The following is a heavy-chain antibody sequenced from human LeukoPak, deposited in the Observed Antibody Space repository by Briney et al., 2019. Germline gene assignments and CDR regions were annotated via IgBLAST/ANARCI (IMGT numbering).Heavy chain of an antibody. D-gene: IGHD6-6*01. CDR2: IYSGGNT. V-gene: IGHV3-66*01. CDR1: GITVSTNY. Sequence: GGSLRLSCAASGITVSTNYMSWVRQAPGKGLEWVSVIYSGGNTYYADSVKGRFTISRDNSKNTLYLQMNSLRAEDTAVYYCARALYSSSSLEAAFFDYWGQGTLVTVSS. CDR3: ARALYSSSSLEAAFFDY. J-gene: IGHJ4*02.